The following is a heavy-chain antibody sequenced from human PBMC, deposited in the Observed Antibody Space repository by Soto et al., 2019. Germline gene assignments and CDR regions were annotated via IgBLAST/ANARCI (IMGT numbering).Heavy chain of an antibody. CDR1: GFTFSSYG. CDR3: AKASTVEEGGAFDI. J-gene: IGHJ3*02. D-gene: IGHD4-17*01. CDR2: ISYDGSNK. V-gene: IGHV3-30*18. Sequence: PGESLKISCAASGFTFSSYGMHWVRQAPGKGLEWVAVISYDGSNKYYADSVKGRFTISRDNSKNTLYLQMNSLRAEDTAVYYCAKASTVEEGGAFDIWGQGTMVTVSS.